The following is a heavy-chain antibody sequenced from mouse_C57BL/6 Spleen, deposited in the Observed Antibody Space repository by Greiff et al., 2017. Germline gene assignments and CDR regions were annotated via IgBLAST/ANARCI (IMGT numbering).Heavy chain of an antibody. Sequence: EVQLQQSGPELVKPGASVKISCKASGYSFTDYNMNWVKQSNGKSLEWIGVINPNYGTTSYNQKFKGKATLTVDQSSSTAYMQLNSLTSEDSAGYDCARRRSPSDYDNAMDYWGQGTSVTVSS. V-gene: IGHV1-39*01. J-gene: IGHJ4*01. CDR1: GYSFTDYN. CDR3: ARRRSPSDYDNAMDY. D-gene: IGHD2-4*01. CDR2: INPNYGTT.